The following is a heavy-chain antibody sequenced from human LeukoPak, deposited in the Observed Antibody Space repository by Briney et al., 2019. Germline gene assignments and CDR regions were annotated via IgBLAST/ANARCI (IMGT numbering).Heavy chain of an antibody. V-gene: IGHV4-59*01. J-gene: IGHJ4*02. D-gene: IGHD5-18*01. CDR3: ASAGGYSYGPFDY. CDR2: IYYSGST. Sequence: SETLSLTCTVYGGSISSYYWSWIRQPPGKGLEWIGYIYYSGSTNYNPSLKSRVTISVDTSKNQFSLKLSSVTAADTAVYYCASAGGYSYGPFDYWGQGTLVTVSS. CDR1: GGSISSYY.